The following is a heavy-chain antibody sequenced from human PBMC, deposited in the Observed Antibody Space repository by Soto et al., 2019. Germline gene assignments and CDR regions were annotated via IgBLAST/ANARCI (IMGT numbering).Heavy chain of an antibody. CDR1: GFTFSSYG. Sequence: QVQLVESGGGVVQPGRSLRLSCAASGFTFSSYGMHWVRQAPGKGLEWVAVISYDGSNKYYADSVKGRFTISRDNSKNTLYLQMNSLRAEDTAVYYCAKDYSRRIVVAIFAYWGQGTLVTVSS. CDR3: AKDYSRRIVVAIFAY. V-gene: IGHV3-30*18. CDR2: ISYDGSNK. D-gene: IGHD1-26*01. J-gene: IGHJ4*02.